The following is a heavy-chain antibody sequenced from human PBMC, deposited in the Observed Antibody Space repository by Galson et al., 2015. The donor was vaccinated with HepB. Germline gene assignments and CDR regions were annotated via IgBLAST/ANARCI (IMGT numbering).Heavy chain of an antibody. CDR3: ARQVDYGGNRYNWFDP. Sequence: PALVKPTQTLTLTCTFSGFSLSTSGVGVGWIRQPPGKALEWLALIYWDDDKRYSPSLKSRLTITKDTSKNQVVLTMTNMDPVDTATYYCARQVDYGGNRYNWFDPWGQGTLVTVSS. J-gene: IGHJ5*02. CDR2: IYWDDDK. CDR1: GFSLSTSGVG. V-gene: IGHV2-5*02. D-gene: IGHD4-23*01.